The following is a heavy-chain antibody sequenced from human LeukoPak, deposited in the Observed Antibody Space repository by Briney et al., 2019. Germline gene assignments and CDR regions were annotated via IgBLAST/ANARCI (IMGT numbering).Heavy chain of an antibody. CDR1: GDSINTHY. CDR3: AREAPVRGVIEDYYYYYMDV. Sequence: SETLSLTCTVSGDSINTHYWSWIRQPPGKGLEWIGYIYYSGSTNYNPSLKSRVTISVDTSKSQFSLRLRSVTAADTAVYFCAREAPVRGVIEDYYYYYMDVWGKGTTVTISS. J-gene: IGHJ6*03. D-gene: IGHD3-10*01. V-gene: IGHV4-59*11. CDR2: IYYSGST.